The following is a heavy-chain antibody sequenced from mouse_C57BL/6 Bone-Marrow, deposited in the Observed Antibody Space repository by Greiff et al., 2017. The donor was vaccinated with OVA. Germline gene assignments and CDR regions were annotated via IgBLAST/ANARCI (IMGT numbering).Heavy chain of an antibody. CDR1: GYTFTSYD. Sequence: VQLQESGPELVKPGASVKLSCKASGYTFTSYDINWVKQRPGQGLEWIGWIYPRDGSTKYNEKFKGKATLTVDTSSSTAYMELHSLTSEDSAVYFCARFGNGGRYYAMDYWGQGTSVTVSS. CDR2: IYPRDGST. CDR3: ARFGNGGRYYAMDY. D-gene: IGHD2-1*01. V-gene: IGHV1-85*01. J-gene: IGHJ4*01.